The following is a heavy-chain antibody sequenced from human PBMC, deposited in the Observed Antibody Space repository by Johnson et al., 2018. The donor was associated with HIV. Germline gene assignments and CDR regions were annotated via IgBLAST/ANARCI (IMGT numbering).Heavy chain of an antibody. CDR2: ISGSGGST. J-gene: IGHJ3*02. D-gene: IGHD3-10*01. CDR1: GFTFDDYA. Sequence: VQLVESGGGLVQPGRSLRLSCAASGFTFDDYAMHWVRQAPGKGLEWVSGISGSGGSTYYAASVKGRFTISRDNSKNTLYLRMNSLRAEDTAVYYCARPIARGASDIWGQGTMVTVSS. CDR3: ARPIARGASDI. V-gene: IGHV3-23*04.